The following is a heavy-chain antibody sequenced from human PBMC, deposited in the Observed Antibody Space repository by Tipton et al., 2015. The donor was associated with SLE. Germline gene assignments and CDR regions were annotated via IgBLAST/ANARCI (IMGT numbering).Heavy chain of an antibody. CDR1: GGSIRSSSYY. V-gene: IGHV4-39*07. J-gene: IGHJ4*02. D-gene: IGHD2-21*01. CDR3: ARLRVISYYVDY. CDR2: IYYSGST. Sequence: TLSLTCTVSGGSIRSSSYYWGWIRQPPGKGLEWIGSIYYSGSTYYNPSLKSRVTISVDTSKNQFSLKLSSVTAADTAVYYCARLRVISYYVDYWGQGTLVTVSS.